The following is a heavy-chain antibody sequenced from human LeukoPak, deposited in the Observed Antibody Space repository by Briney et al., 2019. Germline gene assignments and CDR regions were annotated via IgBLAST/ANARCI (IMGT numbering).Heavy chain of an antibody. CDR1: GGSISSGDYC. Sequence: PSETLSLTCTVSGGSISSGDYCWSWIRQPPGKGLEWIGYIYYSGSTYYNPSLKSRVTISVDTSKNQFSLKLSSVTAADTAVYYCARDIAMIVVDQQNDAFDIWRQGTMVTVSS. CDR3: ARDIAMIVVDQQNDAFDI. J-gene: IGHJ3*02. V-gene: IGHV4-30-4*01. CDR2: IYYSGST. D-gene: IGHD3-22*01.